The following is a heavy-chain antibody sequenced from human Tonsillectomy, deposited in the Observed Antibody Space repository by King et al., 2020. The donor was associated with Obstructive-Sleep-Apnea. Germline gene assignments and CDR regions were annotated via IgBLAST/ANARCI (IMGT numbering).Heavy chain of an antibody. D-gene: IGHD6-6*01. CDR2: ILYDGSNK. CDR3: ASDWGAARRDRSDY. CDR1: GFSFSSYA. V-gene: IGHV3-30*04. J-gene: IGHJ4*02. Sequence: VQLVESGGGVVQPGRSLRLSCAASGFSFSSYAMHWVRQAPGKGLEWEAVILYDGSNKYYADSVEGRFTISRDDSKNTLYLQMNNLITEDTAVYYCASDWGAARRDRSDYWGQGTLVTVSS.